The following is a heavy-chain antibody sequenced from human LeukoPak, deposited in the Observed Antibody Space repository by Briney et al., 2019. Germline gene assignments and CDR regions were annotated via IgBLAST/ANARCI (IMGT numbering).Heavy chain of an antibody. J-gene: IGHJ6*03. CDR2: ISGSRGST. CDR3: AKGSKEVLFTRDHHMDA. D-gene: IGHD3-3*01. Sequence: GGSLRLSCAASGFTFSNYGMSWVRQAPGKGLEWVSAISGSRGSTYYADSVKGRFTISRDNSKNTLYLQMNSLRAEDTAVYYCAKGSKEVLFTRDHHMDAWGKGTTVT. V-gene: IGHV3-23*01. CDR1: GFTFSNYG.